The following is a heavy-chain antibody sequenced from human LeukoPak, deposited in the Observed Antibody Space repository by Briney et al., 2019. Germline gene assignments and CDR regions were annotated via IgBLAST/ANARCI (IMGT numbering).Heavy chain of an antibody. Sequence: GGSLRLSCAASGFTFSSYALTWVRQAPGKGLEWVSVISGSGGSTYYADSVKGRFTISRDNSKNTLYLQMNSLRAEDTAVYYCAKGNGIVGARDDYWGQGTLVTVSS. CDR3: AKGNGIVGARDDY. CDR2: ISGSGGST. V-gene: IGHV3-23*01. D-gene: IGHD1-26*01. J-gene: IGHJ4*02. CDR1: GFTFSSYA.